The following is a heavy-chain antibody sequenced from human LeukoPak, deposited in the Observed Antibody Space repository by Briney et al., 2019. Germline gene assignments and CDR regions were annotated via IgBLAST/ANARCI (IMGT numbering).Heavy chain of an antibody. Sequence: ASVKVSCKVSGYTLTELSMHWVRQAPGQGLEWMGIINPSGGSTSYAQKFQGRVTMTRDMSTSTVYMELSSLRSEDTAVYYCARDAKLYPHGGVFDYWGQGTLVTVSS. J-gene: IGHJ4*02. V-gene: IGHV1-46*01. D-gene: IGHD2-8*01. CDR2: INPSGGST. CDR3: ARDAKLYPHGGVFDY. CDR1: GYTLTELS.